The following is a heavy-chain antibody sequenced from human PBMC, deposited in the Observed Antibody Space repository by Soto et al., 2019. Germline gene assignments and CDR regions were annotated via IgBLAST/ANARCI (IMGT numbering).Heavy chain of an antibody. J-gene: IGHJ6*02. CDR1: GGTFSSYA. V-gene: IGHV1-69*13. Sequence: ASVKVSCKASGGTFSSYAISWVRQAPGQGLEWMGGIIPIFGTANYAQKFQGRVTITADESTSTAYMELSSLRSEDTAVYYCARGGRQLPWGYYYYGMDVWGQGTTVTVSS. CDR3: ARGGRQLPWGYYYYGMDV. D-gene: IGHD2-2*01. CDR2: IIPIFGTA.